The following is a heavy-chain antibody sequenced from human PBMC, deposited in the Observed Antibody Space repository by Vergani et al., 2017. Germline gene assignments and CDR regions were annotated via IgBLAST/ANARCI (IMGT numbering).Heavy chain of an antibody. CDR1: GFTFSSYG. Sequence: VQLVESGGGVVQPGRSLRLSCAASGFTFSSYGMHWVRQAPGKGLEWVSYISSSSSTIYYADSVKGRFIISRDNAKNSLHLQMNSLRAEDTAVYYCARGRDCSSTSCYLLSYFDYWGQGTLVTVSS. CDR2: ISSSSSTI. J-gene: IGHJ4*02. CDR3: ARGRDCSSTSCYLLSYFDY. V-gene: IGHV3-48*01. D-gene: IGHD2-2*01.